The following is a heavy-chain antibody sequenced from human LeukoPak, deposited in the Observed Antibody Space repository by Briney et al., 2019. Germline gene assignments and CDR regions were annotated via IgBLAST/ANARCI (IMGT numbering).Heavy chain of an antibody. Sequence: SETLSLTCAVYGGSFSGYYWSWIRQPPGKGLEWIGEINHSGSTNYNPSLKSRVTISVDTSKNQFSLKLSSVTAADTAVYYCARAEESVAGDYWGQGTLVTVSS. CDR3: ARAEESVAGDY. CDR1: GGSFSGYY. V-gene: IGHV4-34*01. D-gene: IGHD6-19*01. CDR2: INHSGST. J-gene: IGHJ4*02.